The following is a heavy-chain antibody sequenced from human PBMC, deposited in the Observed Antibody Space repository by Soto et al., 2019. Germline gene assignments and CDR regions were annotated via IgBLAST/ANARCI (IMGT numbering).Heavy chain of an antibody. J-gene: IGHJ3*02. CDR2: ISWNSGSI. CDR1: GFTFDDYA. V-gene: IGHV3-9*01. CDR3: AKDMGYCSSTSCYDAFDI. Sequence: GGSLRLSCAASGFTFDDYAMHWVRQAPGKGLEWVSGISWNSGSIGYADSVKGRFTISRDNAKNSLYLQMNSLRAEDTALCYCAKDMGYCSSTSCYDAFDIWGQGTMVTVSS. D-gene: IGHD2-2*01.